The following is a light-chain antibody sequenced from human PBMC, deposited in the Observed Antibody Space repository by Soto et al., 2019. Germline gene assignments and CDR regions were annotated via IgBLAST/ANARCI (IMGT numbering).Light chain of an antibody. CDR2: KAS. Sequence: DIPMTQSPSTLSASVGDRVTITCRASQSISSWLAWYQQKPGKAPKLLIYKASSLESGVPSRFSGSGSGTEFNLTISSLQPDDFATYYCQHYNSYPFTFGPWNKVDIK. CDR3: QHYNSYPFT. CDR1: QSISSW. J-gene: IGKJ3*01. V-gene: IGKV1-5*03.